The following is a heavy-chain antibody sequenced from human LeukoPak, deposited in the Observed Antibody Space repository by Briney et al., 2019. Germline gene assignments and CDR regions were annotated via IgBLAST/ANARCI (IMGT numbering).Heavy chain of an antibody. D-gene: IGHD6-13*01. CDR2: INLSGGNT. Sequence: ASATVSYKASVYTFTSYYMHWVRQAPGQGLEWMGIINLSGGNTNYAQKFQGRVTMTRDTSTSTVYMELSSLRSEDTAMYYCAREAPGGYFDYWGQGTLVTVSS. J-gene: IGHJ4*02. CDR3: AREAPGGYFDY. V-gene: IGHV1-46*01. CDR1: VYTFTSYY.